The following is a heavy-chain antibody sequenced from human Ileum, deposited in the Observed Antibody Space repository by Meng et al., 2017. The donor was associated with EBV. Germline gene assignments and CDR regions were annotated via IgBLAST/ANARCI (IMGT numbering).Heavy chain of an antibody. CDR3: ARNVPGTSAYYD. CDR1: GYSISITNW. J-gene: IGHJ4*02. V-gene: IGHV4-28*01. CDR2: IYYSGST. D-gene: IGHD3-22*01. Sequence: QVRWQELGPGLGKPSDTLYLTCAVSGYSISITNWWGWIRQPPGKGLEWIGYIYYSGSTSYNPSLKSRVTMSVDTSKNQFSLNLNSVTAVDTAVYYCARNVPGTSAYYDWGQGTLVTVSS.